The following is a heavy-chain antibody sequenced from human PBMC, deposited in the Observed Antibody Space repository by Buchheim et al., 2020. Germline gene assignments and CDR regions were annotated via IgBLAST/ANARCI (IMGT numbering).Heavy chain of an antibody. CDR3: ARVTYKRRVFGHY. J-gene: IGHJ4*02. Sequence: QVQLQESRPGLVKPSQTLSLTCTVSGGSISSGGYYWSWIRQHPGKGLEWIGYIYYSGSTYYNPSLSLKSRVTISLDTSKNLFSLKLSSVAAADTAVYYCARVTYKRRVFGHYWGQGTL. V-gene: IGHV4-31*03. D-gene: IGHD3-16*01. CDR2: IYYSGST. CDR1: GGSISSGGYY.